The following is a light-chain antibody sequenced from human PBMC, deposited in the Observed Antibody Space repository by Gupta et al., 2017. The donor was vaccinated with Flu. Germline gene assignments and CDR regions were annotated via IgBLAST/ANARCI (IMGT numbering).Light chain of an antibody. CDR2: AAS. Sequence: DIQMTKSPSSLSASVGDRVTITCRASQSISSYLNWYQHKPGKAPRLLIYAASSVQSGVPSRFSGSGSGTVFTLTISRLQHEDFAYYYCQHSNSNPWTFGQGTKVEIK. J-gene: IGKJ1*01. CDR3: QHSNSNPWT. CDR1: QSISSY. V-gene: IGKV1-39*01.